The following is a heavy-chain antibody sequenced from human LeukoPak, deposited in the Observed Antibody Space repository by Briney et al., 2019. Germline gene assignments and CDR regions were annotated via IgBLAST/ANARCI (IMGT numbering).Heavy chain of an antibody. Sequence: GRSLRLSCAAYEFPFDAFAMTWVRQAPGRGLEWVSSINDNGDMTDYADSVKGRFTISRDDAKKYVFLEINSLRSEDTAIYFCAKAKRPWQWLGGFDPWGQGTLVIVSS. CDR1: EFPFDAFA. J-gene: IGHJ5*02. V-gene: IGHV3-9*01. CDR3: AKAKRPWQWLGGFDP. CDR2: INDNGDMT. D-gene: IGHD6-19*01.